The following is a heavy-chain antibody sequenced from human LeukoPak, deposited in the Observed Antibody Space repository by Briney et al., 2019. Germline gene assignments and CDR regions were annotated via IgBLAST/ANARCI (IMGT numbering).Heavy chain of an antibody. CDR1: GYTFTGYY. J-gene: IGHJ5*02. CDR3: ARAPSGLYNWFDP. Sequence: ASVKVSCKASGYTFTGYYMHWVRQATGQGLEWMGWMNPNSGSTGYAQKLQGRVTITRDTSINTAYMELSSLRSEDTAVYYCARAPSGLYNWFDPWGQGTLVTVSS. V-gene: IGHV1-8*03. D-gene: IGHD3-16*01. CDR2: MNPNSGST.